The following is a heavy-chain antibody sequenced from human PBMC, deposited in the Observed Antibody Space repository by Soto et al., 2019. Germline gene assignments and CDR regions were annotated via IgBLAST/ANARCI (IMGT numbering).Heavy chain of an antibody. V-gene: IGHV3-66*01. CDR2: IYSGGST. J-gene: IGHJ4*02. Sequence: PGGSLRLSCAASGFSVSGNYMSWVRQAPGKGLEWVSVIYSGGSTYYTDSIKGRFTISRDNSKNTLYLQMKSLRAEDTAVYYCVRVGLSVPAAWGQGTPVTVSS. D-gene: IGHD2-2*01. CDR1: GFSVSGNY. CDR3: VRVGLSVPAA.